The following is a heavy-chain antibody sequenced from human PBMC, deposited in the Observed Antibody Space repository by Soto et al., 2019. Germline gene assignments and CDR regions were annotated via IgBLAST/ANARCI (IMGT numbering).Heavy chain of an antibody. CDR2: IVVGSGNT. V-gene: IGHV1-58*02. CDR3: AREPPYPSYCSSTSCYGDYFDY. D-gene: IGHD2-2*01. J-gene: IGHJ4*02. CDR1: GFTFSSSG. Sequence: SVKVSCKASGFTFSSSGIHWVRQARGQRLEWIGWIVVGSGNTNYAQKFQERVTITRDVSTNTAYMELTSLRSEDTAVYYCAREPPYPSYCSSTSCYGDYFDYWGQGTLVTVSS.